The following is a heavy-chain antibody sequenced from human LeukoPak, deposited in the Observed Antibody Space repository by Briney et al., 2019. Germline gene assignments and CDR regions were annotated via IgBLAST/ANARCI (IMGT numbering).Heavy chain of an antibody. Sequence: SQTLSLTCTVPLGSISSGGYYWSWIRQHPGKGLEWIGYSYYSGSTYYNPSLKSRVTISVDTSKNQFSLKLSSVTAADTAVYYWARGAAAAAYDYWGQGTLVTVSS. V-gene: IGHV4-31*03. CDR1: LGSISSGGYY. CDR2: SYYSGST. J-gene: IGHJ4*02. D-gene: IGHD6-13*01. CDR3: ARGAAAAAYDY.